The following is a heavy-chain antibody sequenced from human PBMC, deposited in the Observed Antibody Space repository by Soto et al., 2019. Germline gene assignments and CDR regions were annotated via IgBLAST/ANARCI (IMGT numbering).Heavy chain of an antibody. CDR3: ARGVAPRGYYYYYGMDV. V-gene: IGHV1-69*01. CDR1: GGTFSSYA. Sequence: QVQLVQSGAEVKKPGSSVKVSCKASGGTFSSYAISWVRQAPGQGLEWMGGIIPIFGTANYAQKFQGRVTITADESTSTAYMERSSLRSEDTAVYYCARGVAPRGYYYYYGMDVWGQGTTVTVSS. J-gene: IGHJ6*02. CDR2: IIPIFGTA. D-gene: IGHD2-15*01.